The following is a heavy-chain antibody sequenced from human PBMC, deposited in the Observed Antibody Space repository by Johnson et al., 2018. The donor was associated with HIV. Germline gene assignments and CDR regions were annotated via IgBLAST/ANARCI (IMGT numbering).Heavy chain of an antibody. CDR2: INWNGGST. Sequence: VQVVESGGGVVRPGGSLRLSCAASGFTFNDYGMTWVRQAPGKGLEWVSGINWNGGSTDYADSVKGRFTISRDNSKNTFYLQMNSLRTEDTALYYCARDRTSYGWIHDAFDIWGQGTMVTVSS. CDR1: GFTFNDYG. V-gene: IGHV3-20*04. D-gene: IGHD3-16*02. J-gene: IGHJ3*02. CDR3: ARDRTSYGWIHDAFDI.